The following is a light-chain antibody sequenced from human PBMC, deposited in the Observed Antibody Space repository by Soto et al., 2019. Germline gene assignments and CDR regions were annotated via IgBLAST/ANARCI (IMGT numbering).Light chain of an antibody. CDR2: EVS. Sequence: QSLLTQPASVSGSPGQSVAISCTGTSSDVGAYNYISWYQQHPGKAPKLLLFEVSNRPSGVSDRFSGSKSGNTASLTISGLQAEDEADYYCSSLTTSFTYVFGTGTKVTAL. CDR3: SSLTTSFTYV. J-gene: IGLJ1*01. CDR1: SSDVGAYNY. V-gene: IGLV2-14*01.